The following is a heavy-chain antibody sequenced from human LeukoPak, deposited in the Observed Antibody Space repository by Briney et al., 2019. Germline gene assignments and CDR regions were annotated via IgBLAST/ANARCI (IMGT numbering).Heavy chain of an antibody. J-gene: IGHJ2*01. V-gene: IGHV4-34*01. CDR2: INHNRST. CDR1: GGSFSGYY. CDR3: ARLRLPLSVNTPRIDWYFDL. Sequence: PSETLSLTCAVYGGSFSGYYWSWIRQPPGKGLEWIGEINHNRSTNHNPSLKSRVTISVDTFKNQFSLKLSSVTAADTAVYYCARLRLPLSVNTPRIDWYFDLWGRGTLVTVSS. D-gene: IGHD2/OR15-2a*01.